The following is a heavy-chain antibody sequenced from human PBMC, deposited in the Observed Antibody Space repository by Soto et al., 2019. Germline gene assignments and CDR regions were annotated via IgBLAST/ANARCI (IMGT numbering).Heavy chain of an antibody. Sequence: PSQTLSLTCAISGNSVSSNSAAWNWIRQSPSRGLEWLGRTYYRSKWYNDYALSVKSRITINPDTSKNQFSLQLNSVTPEDTAVYYCASERWITMVGGVIGYLDYAGQGTLVTVSS. D-gene: IGHD3-10*01. CDR2: TYYRSKWYN. J-gene: IGHJ4*02. V-gene: IGHV6-1*01. CDR3: ASERWITMVGGVIGYLDY. CDR1: GNSVSSNSAA.